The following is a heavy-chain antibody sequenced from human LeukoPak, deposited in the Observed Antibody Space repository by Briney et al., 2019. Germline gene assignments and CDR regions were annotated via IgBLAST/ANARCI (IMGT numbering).Heavy chain of an antibody. CDR3: ARTPLRGATFFTSYPNWFDT. CDR1: GGSITNYY. CDR2: IYTSGST. V-gene: IGHV4-4*07. Sequence: PSETLSLTCTVSGGSITNYYWSWIRQAAGKGLEWIGHIYTSGSTNYNPSLKSRVTMSVDMSRNQFSLKLRSVTAADTAVYYCARTPLRGATFFTSYPNWFDTWGQGTLVTVSS. J-gene: IGHJ5*02. D-gene: IGHD3-10*01.